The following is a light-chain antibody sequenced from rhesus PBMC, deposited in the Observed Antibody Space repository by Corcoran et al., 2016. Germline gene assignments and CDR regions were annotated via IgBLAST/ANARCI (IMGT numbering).Light chain of an antibody. CDR1: QSLLYSSNNKNY. CDR3: QQYYSSPWT. J-gene: IGKJ1*01. CDR2: WAS. V-gene: IGKV4-1*01. Sequence: DIVMTQSPDSLAVSLGERVTINCKSSQSLLYSSNNKNYLAWYQPKPGQAPKLRIYWASTRESGVPNRFSGSGSGTDFTLTISGLQAEDVAVYYGQQYYSSPWTFGQGTKVEIK.